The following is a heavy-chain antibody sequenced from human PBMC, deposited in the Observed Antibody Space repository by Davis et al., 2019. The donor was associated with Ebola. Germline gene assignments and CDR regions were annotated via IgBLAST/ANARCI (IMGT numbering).Heavy chain of an antibody. D-gene: IGHD4/OR15-4a*01. J-gene: IGHJ4*02. CDR1: GFTFDTYW. V-gene: IGHV3-7*01. CDR3: TKTISATPGDY. Sequence: GGSLRLSCAASGFTFDTYWMSWVRQAPGKGLEWVANIKQDGSEKYYVDSVKGRFIISRDNAKNSLFLQMNSLRVEDTAVYYCTKTISATPGDYWGQGTLVTVSS. CDR2: IKQDGSEK.